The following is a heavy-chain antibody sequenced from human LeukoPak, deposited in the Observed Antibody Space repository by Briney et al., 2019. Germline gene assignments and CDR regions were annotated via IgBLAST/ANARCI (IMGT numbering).Heavy chain of an antibody. J-gene: IGHJ4*02. CDR1: GYSISSGYY. D-gene: IGHD3-22*01. V-gene: IGHV4-38-2*02. CDR3: ASKRSGYYSGFFDY. CDR2: IYYSGST. Sequence: SETLSLTCSVSGYSISSGYYWGWIRQAPGKGLEWIGSIYYSGSTYYSPSLKSRVTISVDTSKNQFSLKLSSLTAADTAVYYCASKRSGYYSGFFDYWGQGTLVTVSS.